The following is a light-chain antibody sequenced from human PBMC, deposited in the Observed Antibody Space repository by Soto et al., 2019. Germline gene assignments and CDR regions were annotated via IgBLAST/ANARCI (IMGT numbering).Light chain of an antibody. CDR1: QTISSW. Sequence: DIQMTQSPSTLSGSVGDRVTITCLASQTISSWLALYQQKPGKAPKLLIYKASTLKSGVRSRFSESGSGTEFTLTISSLQPDDFAPYYCQHYKSYSEAFGQGNKVELK. CDR3: QHYKSYSEA. CDR2: KAS. J-gene: IGKJ1*01. V-gene: IGKV1-5*03.